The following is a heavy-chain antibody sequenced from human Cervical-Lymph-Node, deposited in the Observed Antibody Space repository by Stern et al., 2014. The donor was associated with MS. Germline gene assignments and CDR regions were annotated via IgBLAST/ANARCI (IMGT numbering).Heavy chain of an antibody. J-gene: IGHJ6*02. Sequence: QLAQSGAAVKKPWSSVKASFKVSGYTLREISMHWVRQASGKVLECMGGFDPEHGETRYAQKFQCRVTMAEDRSTDTAYMELSSLRSEDTAVYYCATHRGRVTYYYGMDVWGQGTTVTVSS. D-gene: IGHD2-21*02. CDR3: ATHRGRVTYYYGMDV. CDR1: GYTLREIS. CDR2: FDPEHGET. V-gene: IGHV1-24*01.